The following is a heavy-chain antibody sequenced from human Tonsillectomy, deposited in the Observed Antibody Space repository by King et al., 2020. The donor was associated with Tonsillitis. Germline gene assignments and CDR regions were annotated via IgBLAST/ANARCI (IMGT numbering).Heavy chain of an antibody. CDR3: ARGRREQPLFPWYLDL. Sequence: QLQESGPGLVKPSETLSLTCTVSGGSVSSSSYYWSWIRQPPGKGLEWIGLIYYSGSTNYNPSLKSRVTISVDTSKNQLSLKLSSVTAADPAVYYCARGRREQPLFPWYLDLWGRGTLATVSS. CDR2: IYYSGST. V-gene: IGHV4-61*01. D-gene: IGHD1-26*01. J-gene: IGHJ2*01. CDR1: GGSVSSSSYY.